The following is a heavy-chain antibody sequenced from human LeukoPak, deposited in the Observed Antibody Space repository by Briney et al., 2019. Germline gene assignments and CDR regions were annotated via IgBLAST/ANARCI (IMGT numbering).Heavy chain of an antibody. CDR1: GGSFSGYY. CDR2: INHSGST. V-gene: IGHV4-34*01. CDR3: ARGYSSSWYVRRWYFDL. Sequence: PSEALSLTCAVYGGSFSGYYWSWIRQPPGKGLEWTGEINHSGSTNYNPSLKSRVTISVDTSKNQFSLKLSSVTAADTAVYYCARGYSSSWYVRRWYFDLWGRGILVTVSS. D-gene: IGHD6-13*01. J-gene: IGHJ2*01.